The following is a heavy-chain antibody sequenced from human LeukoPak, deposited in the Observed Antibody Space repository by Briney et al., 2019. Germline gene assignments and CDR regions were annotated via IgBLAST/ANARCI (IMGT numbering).Heavy chain of an antibody. CDR2: IYHNGNT. J-gene: IGHJ4*02. V-gene: IGHV4-38-2*01. Sequence: PSETLSLTCAVSGYSISSGYYWGWIRQPPWKGLEWIGTIYHNGNTYYNPSLKSRVTISVDTSKNQFSLKLSSVTAADTAVYYCARVRYNYGDSDYWGQGTLVTVSS. D-gene: IGHD5-18*01. CDR3: ARVRYNYGDSDY. CDR1: GYSISSGYY.